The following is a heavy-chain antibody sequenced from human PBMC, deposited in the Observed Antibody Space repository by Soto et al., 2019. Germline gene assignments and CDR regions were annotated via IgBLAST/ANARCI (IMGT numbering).Heavy chain of an antibody. Sequence: QVQLQESGPGLVKPSETLSLSCTVSGDSVSSGSYYWSWIRQPPGKGLEWLGYIYYSGSTNYNPSLTSRVTISVDTSMNQFSLKLRSVTAADTAVYYCARDRSSWYDSWFDPWGQGTLVTVSS. CDR1: GDSVSSGSYY. V-gene: IGHV4-61*01. CDR2: IYYSGST. J-gene: IGHJ5*02. D-gene: IGHD6-13*01. CDR3: ARDRSSWYDSWFDP.